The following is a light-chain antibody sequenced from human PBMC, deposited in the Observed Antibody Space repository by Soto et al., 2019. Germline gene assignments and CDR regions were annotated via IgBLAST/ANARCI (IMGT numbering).Light chain of an antibody. CDR3: MQTLQSPRT. Sequence: DIVMTQSPLSLPVTPGEPASISCRSSQSLLHTNGYNFLDWYLQKPGQSPQLLIYLGSDRASGVPDRFSGSGSGTYFTLKISRMEAEDVGVYYCMQTLQSPRTFGQGTKVEIK. CDR1: QSLLHTNGYNF. J-gene: IGKJ1*01. V-gene: IGKV2-28*01. CDR2: LGS.